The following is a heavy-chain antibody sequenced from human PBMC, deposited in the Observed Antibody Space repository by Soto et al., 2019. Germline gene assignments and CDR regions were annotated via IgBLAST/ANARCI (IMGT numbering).Heavy chain of an antibody. J-gene: IGHJ4*02. Sequence: QVQLQESGPGLVKPSQTLSLTCTVSGGSISSGGYYWSWIRQHPGKGLEWIGYIYYSGSTYYNPSLKSRVTISVDTSKNQFSLKPISVTAAATAVYYCERGEKYSSSWYLDYWGQGTLVTVSS. CDR1: GGSISSGGYY. V-gene: IGHV4-31*03. CDR3: ERGEKYSSSWYLDY. CDR2: IYYSGST. D-gene: IGHD6-13*01.